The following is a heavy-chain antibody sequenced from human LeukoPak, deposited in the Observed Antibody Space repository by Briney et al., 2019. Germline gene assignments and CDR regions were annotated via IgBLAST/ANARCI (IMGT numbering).Heavy chain of an antibody. Sequence: SETLSLTCIVSGGSISSYYWSWIRQPPGKGLEWIGYIHTSGSTNYNPSLKSRVTISVDTSKNQFSLKLSSVTAADTAMYYCTRHGVARAGTYNYYYLDVWGKGTTVTVSS. J-gene: IGHJ6*03. D-gene: IGHD6-13*01. CDR1: GGSISSYY. CDR3: TRHGVARAGTYNYYYLDV. CDR2: IHTSGST. V-gene: IGHV4-4*09.